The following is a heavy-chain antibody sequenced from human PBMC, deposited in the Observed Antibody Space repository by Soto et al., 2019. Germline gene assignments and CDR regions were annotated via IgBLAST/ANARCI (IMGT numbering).Heavy chain of an antibody. Sequence: SETLSLTCTVSGGSISSYYWSWIRQPPGKGLEWIGYIYYSGSTNYNPSLKSRVTISVDTSKNQFSLKLSAVTAADTAVYYCARVGVATTAFDIWGQGTMVTVSS. CDR2: IYYSGST. CDR3: ARVGVATTAFDI. D-gene: IGHD5-12*01. J-gene: IGHJ3*02. V-gene: IGHV4-59*01. CDR1: GGSISSYY.